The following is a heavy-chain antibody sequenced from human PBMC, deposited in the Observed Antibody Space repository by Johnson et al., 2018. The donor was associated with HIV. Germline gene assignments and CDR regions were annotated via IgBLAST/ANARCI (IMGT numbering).Heavy chain of an antibody. CDR1: TFTFDDYG. J-gene: IGHJ3*01. CDR3: ARVLIATPPWYSSSWYSRRAFDV. Sequence: VQLVESGGGVVRPGESLRLSCAASTFTFDDYGMTWVRQAPGKGLEWVSAINWNGGSPGYADSVRGRFTISRDNAKKSLYLQMNSLRAEDTALSFCARVLIATPPWYSSSWYSRRAFDVWGQGTMVTVSS. D-gene: IGHD6-13*01. CDR2: INWNGGSP. V-gene: IGHV3-20*04.